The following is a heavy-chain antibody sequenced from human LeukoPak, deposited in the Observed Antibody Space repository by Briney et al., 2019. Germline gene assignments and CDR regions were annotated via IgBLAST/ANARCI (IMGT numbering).Heavy chain of an antibody. CDR1: GGSISSSSYY. J-gene: IGHJ5*02. Sequence: PSETLSLTCTVSGGSISSSSYYWGWIRQPPGKGLEWIGSIYYSGSTYYNPSLKSRVTISVDTSKNQFSLKLSSVTAADTAVYYCARARCGGDCYSTNWFDPWGQGTLVTVSS. D-gene: IGHD2-21*02. CDR2: IYYSGST. V-gene: IGHV4-39*07. CDR3: ARARCGGDCYSTNWFDP.